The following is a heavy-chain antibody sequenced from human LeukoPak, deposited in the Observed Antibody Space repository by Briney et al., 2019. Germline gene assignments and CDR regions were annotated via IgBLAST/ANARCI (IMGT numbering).Heavy chain of an antibody. J-gene: IGHJ4*02. Sequence: ETLSLTCTVSGGSISSYYWSWIRQPPGKGLEWIGYIFYSGNTNYNPSLKSRVTISIDTSKNQFSLKLSSVTAADTAVYYCARTQRYDSSYFDYWGQRTLVTVSS. CDR3: ARTQRYDSSYFDY. V-gene: IGHV4-59*01. CDR1: GGSISSYY. CDR2: IFYSGNT. D-gene: IGHD3-22*01.